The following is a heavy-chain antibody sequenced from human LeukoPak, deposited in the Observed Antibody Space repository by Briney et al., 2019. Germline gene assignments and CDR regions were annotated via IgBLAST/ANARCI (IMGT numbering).Heavy chain of an antibody. CDR3: TIIPNVILFTHYFEY. CDR2: IIPFLGTT. Sequence: GSSVKVSCKASGGTFSSYAISWVRQAPGQGLEWMGSIIPFLGTTNYAQKFQGRVTITADEPTRTAYMELTYVRSDDTAVYYCTIIPNVILFTHYFEYWGQGTLATVSS. V-gene: IGHV1-69*11. CDR1: GGTFSSYA. J-gene: IGHJ4*02. D-gene: IGHD2-21*01.